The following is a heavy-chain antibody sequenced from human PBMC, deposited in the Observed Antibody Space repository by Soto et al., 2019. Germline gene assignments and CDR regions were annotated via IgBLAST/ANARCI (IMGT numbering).Heavy chain of an antibody. CDR2: IFYSGTT. CDR1: GGSINSGGYY. J-gene: IGHJ4*02. Sequence: TSETLSLTCTVSGGSINSGGYYWSWIRQHPGKGLEWIGYIFYSGTTYYNPSLKSRLSISMDTSNNQFSLKLSSVTAADTAVYYCARTLTSVTSYFDYWGQGTLVTVSS. D-gene: IGHD4-17*01. CDR3: ARTLTSVTSYFDY. V-gene: IGHV4-31*03.